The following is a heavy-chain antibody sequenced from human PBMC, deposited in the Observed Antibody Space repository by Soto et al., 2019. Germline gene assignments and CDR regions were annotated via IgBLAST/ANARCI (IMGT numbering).Heavy chain of an antibody. V-gene: IGHV1-69*12. CDR2: IMPVFRTP. J-gene: IGHJ6*02. CDR3: ARDNDRPQLGGNYYYILDV. CDR1: GGTFRTAA. D-gene: IGHD2-8*01. Sequence: QVQLEQSGAEVKKPGSSVKVSCKASGGTFRTAAVSLVRQAPGQGLEWMGGIMPVFRTPDYAQKFHGRVTITADESTSTAYMELSGLRSDDTAVYYCARDNDRPQLGGNYYYILDVWGQGTTITVSS.